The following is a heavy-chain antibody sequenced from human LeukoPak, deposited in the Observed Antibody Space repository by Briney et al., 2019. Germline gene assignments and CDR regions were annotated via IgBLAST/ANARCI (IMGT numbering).Heavy chain of an antibody. CDR1: GFTFSSYS. J-gene: IGHJ6*02. CDR2: ISSSSSYI. D-gene: IGHD3-22*01. V-gene: IGHV3-21*01. Sequence: GGSLRLSCAASGFTFSSYSMNWVRQAPGKGLEWVSSISSSSSYIYYADSVKGRFTISRDNAKNSLYLQMNSLRAEDTAVYYCARDSGSSGYYYYYGMDVSGQGTTVTVSS. CDR3: ARDSGSSGYYYYYGMDV.